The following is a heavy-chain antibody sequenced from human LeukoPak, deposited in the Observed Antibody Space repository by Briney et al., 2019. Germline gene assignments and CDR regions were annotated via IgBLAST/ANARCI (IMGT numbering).Heavy chain of an antibody. CDR3: ARVRIAAAGSRGNWFDP. CDR1: GYTFTGYY. Sequence: ASVTVSCTASGYTFTGYYMHWVRQAPGQGLEWMGWINPNSGVTNYAQTFQGRVTMTRDTSISTAYMELSRLRSDDTAVYYCARVRIAAAGSRGNWFDPWGQGTLVTVSS. V-gene: IGHV1-2*02. D-gene: IGHD6-13*01. CDR2: INPNSGVT. J-gene: IGHJ5*02.